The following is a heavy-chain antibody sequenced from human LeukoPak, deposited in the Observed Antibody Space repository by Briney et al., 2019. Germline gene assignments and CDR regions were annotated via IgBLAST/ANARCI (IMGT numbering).Heavy chain of an antibody. J-gene: IGHJ4*02. CDR1: GFTFSRYW. CDR2: IDQDGSNK. Sequence: GGSLRLSCATSGFTFSRYWMSWVRQAPGKGLEWVANIDQDGSNKNYVDSVRGRFTISRDDARNSLFLQMNSLRAEGTAMYYCARVDYTDEGWGYWGQGTLVTVSS. V-gene: IGHV3-7*01. D-gene: IGHD4-11*01. CDR3: ARVDYTDEGWGY.